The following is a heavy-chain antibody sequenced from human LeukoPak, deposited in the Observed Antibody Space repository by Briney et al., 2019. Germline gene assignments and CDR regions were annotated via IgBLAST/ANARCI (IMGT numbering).Heavy chain of an antibody. CDR3: ARYPCSGMSGWQAFDY. V-gene: IGHV4-39*01. CDR2: IPYRGSA. D-gene: IGHD2-15*01. CDR1: GDPISSSIYY. J-gene: IGHJ4*02. Sequence: SETLSLTCTVSGDPISSSIYYWGWIRQPPRHGLEWLGIIPYRGSAYYSPSLKSRVTISVDTSKSQFSLEVSSVTAADTAVYYCARYPCSGMSGWQAFDYWGQGTLVTVSS.